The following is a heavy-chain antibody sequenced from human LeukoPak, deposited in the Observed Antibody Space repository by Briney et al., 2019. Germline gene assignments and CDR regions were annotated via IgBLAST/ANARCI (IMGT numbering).Heavy chain of an antibody. V-gene: IGHV4-30-2*01. J-gene: IGHJ3*02. CDR2: VDHSGST. Sequence: SETLSLTCAVSGGSISSSGYSWSWLRQPPGRGLEWIGNVDHSGSTYSTPSLKSRVTISADRSKNQFSLKLSSLTAADTAVYYCASGYFGEFADAFDIWGQGTMVTVSP. CDR1: GGSISSSGYS. CDR3: ASGYFGEFADAFDI. D-gene: IGHD3-10*01.